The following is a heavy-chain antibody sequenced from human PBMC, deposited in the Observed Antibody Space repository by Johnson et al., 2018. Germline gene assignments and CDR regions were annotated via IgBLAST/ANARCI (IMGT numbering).Heavy chain of an antibody. CDR1: GFTFDNYA. V-gene: IGHV3-9*01. J-gene: IGHJ6*02. CDR2: ISWNSGSI. D-gene: IGHD6-13*01. CDR3: AKAAAGTVYYYYGMDV. Sequence: VQLVQSGGGLVQPGRSLRLSCAASGFTFDNYAMHWVRQAPGKGLEWVSGISWNSGSIGYADSVTGRFTISRDNAKNSLYLQMNSLRAEDTALYYCAKAAAGTVYYYYGMDVWGQGTTVTVSS.